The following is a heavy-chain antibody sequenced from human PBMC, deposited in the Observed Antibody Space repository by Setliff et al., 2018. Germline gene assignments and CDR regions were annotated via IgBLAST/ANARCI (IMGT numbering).Heavy chain of an antibody. D-gene: IGHD3-9*01. V-gene: IGHV3-9*01. J-gene: IGHJ6*03. CDR1: GFSFANYA. Sequence: GGSLRLSCAASGFSFANYAMHWVRQVPGKGLEWVSGINWNSRSVAYAVPVRGRFTISRDNAKNSLYLQMNSLRREDTAVYYCAKDSDYDFLTGSYMDVWGKGTTVTVSS. CDR2: INWNSRSV. CDR3: AKDSDYDFLTGSYMDV.